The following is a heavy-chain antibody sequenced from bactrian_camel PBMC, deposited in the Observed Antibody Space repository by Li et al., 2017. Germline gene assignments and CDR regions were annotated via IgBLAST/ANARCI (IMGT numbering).Heavy chain of an antibody. Sequence: VQLVESGGGSVQAGGSLRLSCQASGSNYMRNCMGWYRQGLGEQREGVAAIDSDGSTSYADSVKGRFTISKDNAKNTLYLQMNSLKPEDTAMYYGAKDEDRSSDYNFPDWGQGTQVTVS. CDR3: AKDEDRSSDYNFPD. J-gene: IGHJ4*01. CDR1: GSNYMRNC. CDR2: IDSDGST. V-gene: IGHV3S53*01. D-gene: IGHD4*01.